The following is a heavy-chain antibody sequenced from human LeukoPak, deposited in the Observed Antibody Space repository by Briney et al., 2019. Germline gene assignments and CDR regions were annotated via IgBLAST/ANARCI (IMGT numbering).Heavy chain of an antibody. D-gene: IGHD1-26*01. CDR1: GFTFSNYW. CDR2: IRQDGSEK. J-gene: IGHJ4*02. Sequence: GGSLRLSCAASGFTFSNYWMSWVRQAPGKGLEWMANIRQDGSEKYSVDSVKGRFTISRDNAKNSLYLQMNSLRAEDTAVYYCARDCVIVGAPCYDYWGQGTLVTVSS. V-gene: IGHV3-7*04. CDR3: ARDCVIVGAPCYDY.